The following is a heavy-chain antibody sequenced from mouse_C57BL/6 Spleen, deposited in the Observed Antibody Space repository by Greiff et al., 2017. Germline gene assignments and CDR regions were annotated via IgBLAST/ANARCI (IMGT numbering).Heavy chain of an antibody. V-gene: IGHV5-6*01. CDR2: ISSGGSYT. Sequence: EVQRVESGGDLVKPGGSLKLSCAASGFTFSSYGMSWVRQTPDKRLEWVATISSGGSYTYYPDSVKGRFTISRDNAKNTLYLQMSSLKSEDTAMYYCASPLFTTVVATGTYYAMDYWGQGTSVTVSS. J-gene: IGHJ4*01. D-gene: IGHD1-1*01. CDR1: GFTFSSYG. CDR3: ASPLFTTVVATGTYYAMDY.